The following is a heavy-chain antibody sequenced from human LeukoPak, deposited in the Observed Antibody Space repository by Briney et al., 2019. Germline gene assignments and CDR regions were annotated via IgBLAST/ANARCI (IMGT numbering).Heavy chain of an antibody. Sequence: PSETLSLTCTVAGGSISSYYWSWIRQPPGKGLEWIGVIYYSGSTNYNPSLKSRVTISVDTSKNQFSLKLSSVTAADTAVYYCARTRQDMAHDAFDIWGQGTMVTVSS. CDR2: IYYSGST. CDR3: ARTRQDMAHDAFDI. D-gene: IGHD2-15*01. CDR1: GGSISSYY. J-gene: IGHJ3*02. V-gene: IGHV4-59*08.